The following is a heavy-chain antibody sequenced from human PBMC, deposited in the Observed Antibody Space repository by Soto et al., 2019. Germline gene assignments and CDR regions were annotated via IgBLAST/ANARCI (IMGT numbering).Heavy chain of an antibody. CDR3: ARVLEAAGTVSSYYYYGMDV. CDR1: GGSFSGYH. CDR2: INHSGST. Sequence: KTSETLSLTCAVYGGSFSGYHWSWIRQPPGKGLEWIGEINHSGSTNYNPSLKSRVTISVDTSKNQFSLKLSSVTAADTAVYYCARVLEAAGTVSSYYYYGMDVWGQGTTVTVSS. D-gene: IGHD6-13*01. J-gene: IGHJ6*02. V-gene: IGHV4-34*01.